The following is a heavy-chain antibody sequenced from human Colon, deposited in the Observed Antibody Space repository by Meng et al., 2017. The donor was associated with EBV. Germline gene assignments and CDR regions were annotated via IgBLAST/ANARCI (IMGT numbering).Heavy chain of an antibody. D-gene: IGHD5-12*01. V-gene: IGHV4-30-2*01. J-gene: IGHJ4*02. CDR3: ARASVDMVYFDS. CDR1: GSSISSGGYS. CDR2: IYHSGST. Sequence: QLPLQESGLGLVKPSQTLSLTCAVSGSSISSGGYSWSWIRQPPGKGLEWLGNIYHSGSTYYNPSLKSRVTISVDRSKNVFSLKLTSVTAADTAVYYCARASVDMVYFDSWGQGILVTVSS.